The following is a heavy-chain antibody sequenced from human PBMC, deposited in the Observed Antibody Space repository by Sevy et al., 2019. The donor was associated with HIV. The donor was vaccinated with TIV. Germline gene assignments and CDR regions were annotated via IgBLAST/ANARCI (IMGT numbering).Heavy chain of an antibody. CDR3: ARDSTATAPGDY. J-gene: IGHJ4*02. V-gene: IGHV1-69*13. CDR2: IIPIFGTA. Sequence: ASVKVSCKASGGTFSSYAISWVRQAPGQGLEWMGGIIPIFGTANYAQTFQGRVTITADESTSTAYMELSSLRSEDTAVYYCARDSTATAPGDYWGQGTLVTVSS. D-gene: IGHD6-25*01. CDR1: GGTFSSYA.